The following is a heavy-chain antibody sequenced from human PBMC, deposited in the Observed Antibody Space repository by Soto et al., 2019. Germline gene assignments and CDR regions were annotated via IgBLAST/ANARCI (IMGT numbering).Heavy chain of an antibody. CDR2: IIPIFGTA. J-gene: IGHJ4*02. CDR3: ACVMYSGSYIINSKFDY. D-gene: IGHD1-26*01. Sequence: SVKVSCKASGGTFSSYAISWVRQAPGQGLEWMGGIIPIFGTANYAQKFQGRVTITADESTSTAYMELSSLRSEDTAVYYCACVMYSGSYIINSKFDYWGQGTLVTVSS. CDR1: GGTFSSYA. V-gene: IGHV1-69*13.